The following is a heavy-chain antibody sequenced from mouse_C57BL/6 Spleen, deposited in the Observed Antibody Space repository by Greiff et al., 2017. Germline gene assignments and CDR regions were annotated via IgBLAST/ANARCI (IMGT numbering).Heavy chain of an antibody. CDR1: GSAFRSSW. Sequence: VQLQQSGPELVQPGASVKISCKASGSAFRSSWLNWVKQRPGKGLAWIGRIYPGDGDPNYNGKVKGKATLTTDKASSTAYMQLSRLTSEDSAVYFCARSESTTDWYFDVRGTGTTVTVSS. J-gene: IGHJ1*03. CDR2: IYPGDGDP. V-gene: IGHV1-82*01. CDR3: ARSESTTDWYFDV. D-gene: IGHD5-1*01.